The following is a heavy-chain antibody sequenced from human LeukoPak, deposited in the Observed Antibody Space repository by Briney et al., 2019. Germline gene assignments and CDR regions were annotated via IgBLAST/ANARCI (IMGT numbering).Heavy chain of an antibody. CDR2: ITSSGYDT. CDR3: AKDSRETLAGTEDY. Sequence: PGGSLRLSCAASGFTFSRYAMSWVRQAPGKGLELVSSITSSGYDTYYRDSVKGRFTISRDNSENTLYLQMNSLRPEDTAMYYCAKDSRETLAGTEDYWARGTLVTVSS. CDR1: GFTFSRYA. J-gene: IGHJ4*02. D-gene: IGHD6-19*01. V-gene: IGHV3-23*01.